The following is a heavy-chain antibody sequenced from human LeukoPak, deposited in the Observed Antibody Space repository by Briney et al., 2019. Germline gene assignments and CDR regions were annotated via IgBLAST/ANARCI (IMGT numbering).Heavy chain of an antibody. CDR3: ARRSHASPAGYSPFFDS. V-gene: IGHV3-23*01. Sequence: GGSLRLSCAGSGLPFSSYTINWVRQGPGKGMEWASTISHSGATYYADPVKGRFTISRDNSKNTVFLQMNSLRAEDTALYFCARRSHASPAGYSPFFDSWGQGTLVTVSS. CDR2: ISHSGAT. D-gene: IGHD6-13*01. CDR1: GLPFSSYT. J-gene: IGHJ4*02.